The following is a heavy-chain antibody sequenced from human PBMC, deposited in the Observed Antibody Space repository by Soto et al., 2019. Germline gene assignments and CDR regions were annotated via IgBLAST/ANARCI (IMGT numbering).Heavy chain of an antibody. V-gene: IGHV3-7*01. Sequence: PGGSLRLSCAASGFTFSSYWMSWVRQAPGKGLEWVANIKQDGSEIYYVDSLKGRFTISRDNAKNSLYLQVNSLRAEDTAVYYCARSPPTPRLYYFDSWGQGTLVTVSS. D-gene: IGHD2-15*01. J-gene: IGHJ4*02. CDR1: GFTFSSYW. CDR2: IKQDGSEI. CDR3: ARSPPTPRLYYFDS.